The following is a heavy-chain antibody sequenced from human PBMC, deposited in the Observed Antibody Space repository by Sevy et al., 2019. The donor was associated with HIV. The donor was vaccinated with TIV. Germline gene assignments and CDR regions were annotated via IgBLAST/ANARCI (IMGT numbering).Heavy chain of an antibody. CDR1: GFTFTSYT. Sequence: GGSLRLSCAASGFTFTSYTMSWVRQAPGKGLEWVSDISVSGGRTYYSDSVKGRFTISRDNSKNTLSLQMSSLRAEDTAVYYCAKRDYSDFDSPPIFDFWGQGTLVTVSS. CDR3: AKRDYSDFDSPPIFDF. J-gene: IGHJ4*02. CDR2: ISVSGGRT. V-gene: IGHV3-23*01. D-gene: IGHD4-17*01.